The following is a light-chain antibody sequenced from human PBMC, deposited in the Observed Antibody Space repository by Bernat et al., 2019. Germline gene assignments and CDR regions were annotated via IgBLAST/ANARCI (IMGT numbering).Light chain of an antibody. CDR1: YSNIGNNY. CDR3: ASWDDSLTSGV. CDR2: HAS. Sequence: QSVLTQPPSASGTPGQRVTISCSGSYSNIGNNYVYWYQQLPGTAPKVLISHASQRAPGVPDQFSGSKSGTSASLAISGLRSDDEATYYCASWDDSLTSGVFGGGTKLTVL. J-gene: IGLJ2*01. V-gene: IGLV1-47*02.